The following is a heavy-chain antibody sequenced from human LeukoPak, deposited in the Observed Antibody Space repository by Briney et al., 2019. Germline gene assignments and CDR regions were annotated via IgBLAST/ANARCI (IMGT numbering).Heavy chain of an antibody. J-gene: IGHJ4*02. CDR2: INPNTGGT. D-gene: IGHD3-22*01. CDR1: GYPFTGHY. CDR3: ARVPRSSYDKNGYYFLDH. Sequence: ASVKVSCKTSGYPFTGHYIYWVRQAPGQGLEWMGWINPNTGGTNFAQNFQGRVTMTRDTSVSTVYMELSRLRSDDTAVYYCARVPRSSYDKNGYYFLDHWGQGTLVTVSS. V-gene: IGHV1-2*02.